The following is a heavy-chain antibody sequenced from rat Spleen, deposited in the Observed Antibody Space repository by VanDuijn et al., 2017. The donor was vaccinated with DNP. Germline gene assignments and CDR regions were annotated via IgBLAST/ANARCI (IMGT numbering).Heavy chain of an antibody. CDR2: ISYDGGST. V-gene: IGHV5-20*01. J-gene: IGHJ2*01. CDR1: GFTFSDYY. CDR3: ARAYGSPWYFDY. Sequence: EVQLVESGGGLVQPGRSLKLSCAASGFTFSDYYMAWVRQAPTKGLEWGASISYDGGSTYYRDSVKGRFTISSDNAKSSLYLQMISLKSEDSATYYCARAYGSPWYFDYWGQGVMVTVSS. D-gene: IGHD1-3*01.